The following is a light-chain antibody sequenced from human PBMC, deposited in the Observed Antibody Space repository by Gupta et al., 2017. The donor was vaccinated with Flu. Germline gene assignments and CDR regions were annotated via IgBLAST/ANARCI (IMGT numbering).Light chain of an antibody. CDR3: QHRKRWTAIT. CDR1: QSIDNY. Sequence: EVVLTQSPATLSLYTGERATLSCRASQSIDNYLAWYPHKPGQAPTLLIYDAFNSDTGIPARFSGSGFGTYLSLTIISRDPEDFAFYYCQHRKRWTAITFGQGTQMEIK. J-gene: IGKJ5*01. CDR2: DAF. V-gene: IGKV3-11*01.